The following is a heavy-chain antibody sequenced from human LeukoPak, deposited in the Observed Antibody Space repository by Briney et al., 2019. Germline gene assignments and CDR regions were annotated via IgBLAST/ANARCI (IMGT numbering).Heavy chain of an antibody. CDR1: GFTFSSYA. D-gene: IGHD2-2*01. V-gene: IGHV3-30-3*01. CDR3: ARDCSSTSCYLSPHYFDY. J-gene: IGHJ4*02. CDR2: ISYDGSNK. Sequence: GGSLRLSCAASGFTFSSYAMHWVRQAPGKGLEWVAVISYDGSNKYYADSVKGRFTISRDNSKNTLYLQMNSLRAEDTAVYYCARDCSSTSCYLSPHYFDYWGQGTLVTVSS.